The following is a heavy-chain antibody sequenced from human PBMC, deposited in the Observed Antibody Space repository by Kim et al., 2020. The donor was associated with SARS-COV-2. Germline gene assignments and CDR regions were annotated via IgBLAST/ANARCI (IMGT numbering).Heavy chain of an antibody. V-gene: IGHV4-31*02. D-gene: IGHD4-17*01. J-gene: IGHJ3*02. Sequence: NPSLKSRVTISVDTSKNQFSLKLSSVTAADTAVYYCARVYGDYEEDAFDIWGQGTMVTVSS. CDR3: ARVYGDYEEDAFDI.